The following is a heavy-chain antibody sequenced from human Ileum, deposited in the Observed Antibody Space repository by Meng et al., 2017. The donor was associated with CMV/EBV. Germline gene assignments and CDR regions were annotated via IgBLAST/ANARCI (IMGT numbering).Heavy chain of an antibody. Sequence: ASGFAFSTYTINWVRQAPGKGLEWVSSISDSSSYIFYADSVKGRFTISRDNAKNSLYLQLNSLTAEDTAVYYCAKAQGDYDSSSYFYWGQGTLVTVSS. CDR1: GFAFSTYT. CDR3: AKAQGDYDSSSYFY. V-gene: IGHV3-21*01. CDR2: ISDSSSYI. J-gene: IGHJ4*02. D-gene: IGHD3-22*01.